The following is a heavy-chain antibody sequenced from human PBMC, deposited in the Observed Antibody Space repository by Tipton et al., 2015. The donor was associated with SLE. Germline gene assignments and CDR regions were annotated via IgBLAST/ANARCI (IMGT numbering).Heavy chain of an antibody. CDR3: AKKKLWNAYSV. CDR2: MLYSGAT. D-gene: IGHD3-3*01. J-gene: IGHJ4*02. V-gene: IGHV4-38-2*02. Sequence: TLSLTCNVSGYSISSGYYWGWIRQPPGQGLEWIGEMLYSGATNYKSSLESRVTISVDTSKRHLTLRLRSVTAADTAIYYCAKKKLWNAYSVWGQGTLVTVSS. CDR1: GYSISSGYY.